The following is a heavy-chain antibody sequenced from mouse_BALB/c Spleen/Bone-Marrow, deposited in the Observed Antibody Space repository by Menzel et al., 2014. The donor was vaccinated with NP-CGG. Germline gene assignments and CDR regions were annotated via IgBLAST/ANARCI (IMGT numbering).Heavy chain of an antibody. CDR3: AIHGGYFDY. CDR1: GHTSTSYV. J-gene: IGHJ2*01. V-gene: IGHV1-14*01. CDR2: FSPYNVGP. Sequence: VQLQQSGPELVKPGASVKMSCKASGHTSTSYVMHWVKQKPGQGLEWIGYFSPYNVGPKYNEKFKGKATLTSDKSSSTAYMELSRLTSEDSAVYYCAIHGGYFDYWGQGTTLTVSS.